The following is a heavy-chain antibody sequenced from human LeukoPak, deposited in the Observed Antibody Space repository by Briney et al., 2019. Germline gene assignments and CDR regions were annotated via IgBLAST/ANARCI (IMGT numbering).Heavy chain of an antibody. Sequence: PPGGSLRLSCAASGFTFSSYEMNWVRQAPGKGLEWVSYISSSGSTIYYADSVKGRFTISRDNAKNSLYLQMNSLRAEDTAVYYCARGYCSGGSCYPIDYWGQGTLVTVSS. CDR1: GFTFSSYE. V-gene: IGHV3-48*03. J-gene: IGHJ4*02. CDR3: ARGYCSGGSCYPIDY. D-gene: IGHD2-15*01. CDR2: ISSSGSTI.